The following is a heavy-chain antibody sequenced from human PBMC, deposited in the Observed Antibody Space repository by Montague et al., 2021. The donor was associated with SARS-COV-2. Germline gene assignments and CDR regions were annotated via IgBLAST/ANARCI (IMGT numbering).Heavy chain of an antibody. CDR1: GFSLSTSGMC. J-gene: IGHJ3*01. Sequence: PALVKPTQTLTLTCTFSGFSLSTSGMCVSWIRQPPGKALEWLARIDWDDGKYYSTSLKTRLTISKDTSKNQVVLTMTNMDPVDTATYYCARIWFIAHRNALDFWGQGTMVTVSS. V-gene: IGHV2-70*11. CDR2: IDWDDGK. CDR3: ARIWFIAHRNALDF. D-gene: IGHD6-13*01.